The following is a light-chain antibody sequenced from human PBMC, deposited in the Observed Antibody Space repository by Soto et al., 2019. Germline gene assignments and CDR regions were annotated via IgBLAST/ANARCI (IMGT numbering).Light chain of an antibody. CDR1: QSINNR. V-gene: IGKV1-5*01. J-gene: IGKJ4*01. Sequence: IHMTHSPSPQSGSXATTVTITCXASQSINNRLAWYQQMPGKAPNLLIYDASSLESGVPSRFRGSGSGTDFTLTISSLQPEDFATYYCQQLYTYPLTFGGGTKVDNK. CDR2: DAS. CDR3: QQLYTYPLT.